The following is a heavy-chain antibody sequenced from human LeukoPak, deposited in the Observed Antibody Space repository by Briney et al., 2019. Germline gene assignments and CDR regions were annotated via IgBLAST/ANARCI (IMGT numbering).Heavy chain of an antibody. Sequence: GASVKVSCKASGYTFTGYYMHRVRQAPGQGLEWMGWINPNSGGTNYAQKFQGRVTTTRDTSISTAYMELSRLRSDDTAVYYCASAMGWFKLPDYWGQGTLVTVSS. J-gene: IGHJ4*02. CDR2: INPNSGGT. V-gene: IGHV1-2*02. CDR3: ASAMGWFKLPDY. CDR1: GYTFTGYY. D-gene: IGHD3/OR15-3a*01.